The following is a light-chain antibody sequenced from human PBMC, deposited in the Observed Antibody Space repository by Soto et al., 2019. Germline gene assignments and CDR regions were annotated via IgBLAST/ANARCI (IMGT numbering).Light chain of an antibody. J-gene: IGLJ1*01. CDR3: SSYTSSSTLYV. V-gene: IGLV2-14*03. CDR2: DVN. CDR1: SSDVGDNNY. Sequence: QSALTQPASVSGSPGQSITISCTGTSSDVGDNNYVSWYQQHPGKAPKLMIYDVNHRPSGISNRFSGSKSGNTASLTISGLQAEDESDYYCSSYTSSSTLYVFGTGTKVTVL.